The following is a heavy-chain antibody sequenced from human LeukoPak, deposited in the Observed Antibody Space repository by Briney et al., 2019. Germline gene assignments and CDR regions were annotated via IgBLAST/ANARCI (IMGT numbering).Heavy chain of an antibody. D-gene: IGHD6-13*01. CDR1: GGSISSYY. J-gene: IGHJ4*02. V-gene: IGHV4-59*01. CDR2: IYYSGST. CDR3: ARSVDSSSWLSRVFDY. Sequence: SETLSLTCTVSGGSISSYYWSWIRQPPGKGLEWIGYIYYSGSTNYNPSLKGRVTISVDTSKNQFSLKLSSVTAADTAVYYCARSVDSSSWLSRVFDYWGQGTLVAVSS.